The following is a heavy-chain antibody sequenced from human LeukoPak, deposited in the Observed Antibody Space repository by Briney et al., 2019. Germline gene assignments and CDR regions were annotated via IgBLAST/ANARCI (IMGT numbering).Heavy chain of an antibody. CDR2: IKSKTDGGTT. D-gene: IGHD3-10*01. Sequence: GGSLRLSCAASGFTFSNAWMSWVRQAPGKGLEWVGRIKSKTDGGTTDYAAPVKGRFTISRDDSKDTLYLQMNSLKTEDTAVYYCTTHYGSGSYRAWGQGTLVTVSS. V-gene: IGHV3-15*01. CDR3: TTHYGSGSYRA. J-gene: IGHJ5*02. CDR1: GFTFSNAW.